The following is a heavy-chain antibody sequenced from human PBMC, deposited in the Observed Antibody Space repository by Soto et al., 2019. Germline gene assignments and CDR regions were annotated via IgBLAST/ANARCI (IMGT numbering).Heavy chain of an antibody. Sequence: GGSLRLSCAASGFTFSSYSMNWVRQTPGKGLEWVSSISGSSSNMYYADSVKGRFTISRDNAKNSLYLQMNSLRAEDTAVYYCAKDPNYDFWSGYSGSGWFDPWGQGTLVTVSS. J-gene: IGHJ5*02. CDR1: GFTFSSYS. CDR3: AKDPNYDFWSGYSGSGWFDP. CDR2: ISGSSSNM. D-gene: IGHD3-3*01. V-gene: IGHV3-21*01.